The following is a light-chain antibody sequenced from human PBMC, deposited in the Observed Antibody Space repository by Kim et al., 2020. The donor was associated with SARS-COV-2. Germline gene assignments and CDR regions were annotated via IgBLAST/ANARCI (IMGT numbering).Light chain of an antibody. CDR2: DAS. CDR3: QQLNSHPT. CDR1: QGIGTY. J-gene: IGKJ3*01. V-gene: IGKV1-9*01. Sequence: SASVGNKDTIAWRARQGIGTYIAWYQQSPGKAPKLLIYDASSLKRGVPSRFSGSGSGTEFTLTISSLQPEDVATYYCQQLNSHPTFGPGTKVDIK.